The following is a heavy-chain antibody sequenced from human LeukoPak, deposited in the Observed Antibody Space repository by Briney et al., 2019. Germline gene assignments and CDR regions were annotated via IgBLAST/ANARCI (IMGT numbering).Heavy chain of an antibody. CDR3: ARDRYCDFWSGYYSYYYYYGMDV. D-gene: IGHD3-3*01. CDR2: ISSSSSYI. CDR1: GFTFSSYS. Sequence: GGSLRLSCAASGFTFSSYSMNWVRQAPGKGLEWVSSISSSSSYIYYADSVKGRFTISRDSAKNSLYLQMNSLRAEDTAVYYCARDRYCDFWSGYYSYYYYYGMDVWGQGTTVTVSS. J-gene: IGHJ6*02. V-gene: IGHV3-21*01.